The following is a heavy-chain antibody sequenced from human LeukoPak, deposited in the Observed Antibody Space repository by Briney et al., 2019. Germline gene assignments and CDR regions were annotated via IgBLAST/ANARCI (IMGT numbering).Heavy chain of an antibody. CDR2: ISGSGGST. V-gene: IGHV3-23*01. D-gene: IGHD2-15*01. CDR1: GFTFSSYG. CDR3: AKGYCSDGSCSYYFDH. Sequence: PGGSLRLSCAASGFTFSSYGVSWVRRAPGRGLEWVSGISGSGGSTYYADSVKGRFTISRDNARNTLYLQMNSLRAEDMAVYWCAKGYCSDGSCSYYFDHWGRGTLVTVSS. J-gene: IGHJ4*02.